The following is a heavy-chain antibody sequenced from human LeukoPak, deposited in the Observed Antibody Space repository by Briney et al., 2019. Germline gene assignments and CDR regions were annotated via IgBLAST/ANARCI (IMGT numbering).Heavy chain of an antibody. Sequence: ASVKVSCKASGYTFTSYAMHWVRQAPGQRIEWMGWINAGNGNTKYSQKFQGRVTITRDTSASTACMELSSLRSEDTAVYYCARGVVVVAAVDYWGQGTLVTVSS. CDR1: GYTFTSYA. CDR2: INAGNGNT. CDR3: ARGVVVVAAVDY. V-gene: IGHV1-3*01. D-gene: IGHD2-15*01. J-gene: IGHJ4*02.